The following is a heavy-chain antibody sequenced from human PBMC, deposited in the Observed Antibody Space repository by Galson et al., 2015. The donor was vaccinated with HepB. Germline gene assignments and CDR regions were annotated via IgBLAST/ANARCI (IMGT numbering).Heavy chain of an antibody. CDR1: GFRLTDHA. Sequence: SLRLSCAASGFRLTDHAMNWVRRAPGKGLEWAAYISSDSTTIHYADSVKGRFTIPRDNGKNSVFLQMNSLRGDDTAVYYCVRDRGSGFGGNDVPSFDYWGRGSLVTVSP. CDR3: VRDRGSGFGGNDVPSFDY. J-gene: IGHJ4*02. V-gene: IGHV3-48*01. D-gene: IGHD5-12*01. CDR2: ISSDSTTI.